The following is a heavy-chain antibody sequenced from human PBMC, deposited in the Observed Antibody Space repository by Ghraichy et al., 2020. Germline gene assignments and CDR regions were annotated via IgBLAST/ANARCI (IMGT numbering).Heavy chain of an antibody. CDR1: GGSFSGYY. V-gene: IGHV4-34*01. CDR2: INHSGST. J-gene: IGHJ5*02. Sequence: SQTLSLTCAVYGGSFSGYYWSWIRQPPGKGLEWIGEINHSGSTNYNPSLKSRVTISVDTSKNQFSLKLSSVTAADTAVYYCARGGPAPQYSYDPTGRSNWFDPWGQGTLVTVSS. CDR3: ARGGPAPQYSYDPTGRSNWFDP. D-gene: IGHD5-18*01.